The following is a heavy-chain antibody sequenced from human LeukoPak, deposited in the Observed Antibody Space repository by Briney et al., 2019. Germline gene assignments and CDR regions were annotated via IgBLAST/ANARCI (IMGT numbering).Heavy chain of an antibody. D-gene: IGHD6-13*01. Sequence: GGSLRLSCAASGFTFSSYAMSWVRQAPGRGLEWVSAISGSGGSTYYADSVKGRFTISRDNSKNTLYLQMNSLRAEDTAVYYCAKTPGIAAAGTDYFDYWGQGTLVTVSS. CDR2: ISGSGGST. J-gene: IGHJ4*02. V-gene: IGHV3-23*01. CDR1: GFTFSSYA. CDR3: AKTPGIAAAGTDYFDY.